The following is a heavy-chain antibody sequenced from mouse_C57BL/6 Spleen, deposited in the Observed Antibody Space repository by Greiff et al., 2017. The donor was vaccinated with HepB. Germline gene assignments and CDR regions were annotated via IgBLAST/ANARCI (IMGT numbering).Heavy chain of an antibody. J-gene: IGHJ4*01. D-gene: IGHD1-1*01. CDR2: INPNSGGT. Sequence: EVQLQQSGPELVKPGASVKISCKASGYTFTDYYMNWVKQSHGKSLEWIGDINPNSGGTSYNQKFKGKATLTVDKSSSTAYMELRSLTSEDSAVYYCAPVVAEAMDYWGQGTSVTVSS. CDR3: APVVAEAMDY. CDR1: GYTFTDYY. V-gene: IGHV1-26*01.